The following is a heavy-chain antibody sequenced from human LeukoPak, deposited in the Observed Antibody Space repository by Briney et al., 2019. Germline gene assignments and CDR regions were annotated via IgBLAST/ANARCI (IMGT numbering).Heavy chain of an antibody. CDR2: IIPIFGTA. Sequence: ASVKVSCKASGGTFSSYAISWVRQAPGQGLEWMGGIIPIFGTANYAQKFQGRVTITTDESTSTAYMELSSLRSEDTAVYYCARDQDYYDSSGHDYWGQGTLVTVSS. CDR1: GGTFSSYA. V-gene: IGHV1-69*05. D-gene: IGHD3-22*01. CDR3: ARDQDYYDSSGHDY. J-gene: IGHJ4*02.